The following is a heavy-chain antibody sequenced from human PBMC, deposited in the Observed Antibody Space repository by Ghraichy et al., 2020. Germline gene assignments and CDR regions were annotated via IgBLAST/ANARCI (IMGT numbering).Heavy chain of an antibody. V-gene: IGHV4-34*01. D-gene: IGHD3-10*01. J-gene: IGHJ4*02. CDR1: GESFSGYY. CDR3: TRAAAARFGEFSSPLSFDY. CDR2: INHRGST. Sequence: ESLNISCAVYGESFSGYYWSWVRQPPGKGLEWIGQINHRGSTTYNPSLRSRISMSVDTSKNQFSLNLRSVTAADTAVYYCTRAAAARFGEFSSPLSFDYWGQGTLVTVSS.